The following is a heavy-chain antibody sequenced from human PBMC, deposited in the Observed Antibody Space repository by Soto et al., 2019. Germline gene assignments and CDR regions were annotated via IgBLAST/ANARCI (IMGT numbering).Heavy chain of an antibody. D-gene: IGHD3-3*01. Sequence: ESGPTLVNPTQTLTLTCTFSGFSLITSGVVVGWIRQPPGKALEWLALIYWNDDKRYSPSLKSRLTITKDTSKNQVVLTMTNMDPVDTATYYCAHRNYDFWSGYYTSFWGQGTLVTVSS. V-gene: IGHV2-5*01. CDR3: AHRNYDFWSGYYTSF. J-gene: IGHJ4*02. CDR2: IYWNDDK. CDR1: GFSLITSGVV.